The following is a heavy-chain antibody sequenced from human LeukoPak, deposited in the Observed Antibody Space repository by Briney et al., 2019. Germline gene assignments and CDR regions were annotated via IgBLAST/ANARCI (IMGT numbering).Heavy chain of an antibody. CDR2: IYYSGGT. CDR1: GGSISSYY. Sequence: PSETLSLTCTVSGGSISSYYWSWIRQPPGKGLEWIGYIYYSGGTNYNASLKSRLTMSVDTSKNQFSLKLSSVTAADTAVYYCARDSGTTGEVKFDPWGQGTLVTVSS. D-gene: IGHD3-10*01. CDR3: ARDSGTTGEVKFDP. J-gene: IGHJ5*02. V-gene: IGHV4-59*12.